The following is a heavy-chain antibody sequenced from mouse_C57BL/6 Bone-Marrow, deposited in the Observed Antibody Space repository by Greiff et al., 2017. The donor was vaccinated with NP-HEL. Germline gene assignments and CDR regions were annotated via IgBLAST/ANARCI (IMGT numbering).Heavy chain of an antibody. CDR1: GFTFSDYG. Sequence: DVHLVESGGGLVQPGGSLKLSCAASGFTFSDYGMAWVRQAPRKGPEWVAFISNLAYSIYYADTVTGRFTISRENAKNTLYLEMSSLRSEDTAMYYCARQNYYGSTLYYAMDYWGQGTSVTVSS. CDR2: ISNLAYSI. D-gene: IGHD1-1*01. CDR3: ARQNYYGSTLYYAMDY. V-gene: IGHV5-15*01. J-gene: IGHJ4*01.